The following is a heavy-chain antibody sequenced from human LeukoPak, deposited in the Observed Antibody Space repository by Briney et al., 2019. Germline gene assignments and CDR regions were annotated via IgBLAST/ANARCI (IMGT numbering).Heavy chain of an antibody. D-gene: IGHD6-19*01. V-gene: IGHV3-21*01. J-gene: IGHJ3*02. Sequence: GGSLRLSCAASGFTFSSYGMHWVRQAPGKGLEWVSSISTSSSFLYYADSVKGRFTISRDNAKNSLYLQMNSLRAEDTAVYYCARGRVGQWLVDAFDIWGQGTMVTVSS. CDR1: GFTFSSYG. CDR2: ISTSSSFL. CDR3: ARGRVGQWLVDAFDI.